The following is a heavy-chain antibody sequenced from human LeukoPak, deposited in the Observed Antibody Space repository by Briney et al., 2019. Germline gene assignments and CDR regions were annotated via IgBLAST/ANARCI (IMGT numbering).Heavy chain of an antibody. CDR2: ISREGGIA. CDR3: ARHFTTGSIDH. J-gene: IGHJ4*02. CDR1: GFIFSTYD. Sequence: GGSLRLSCAASGFIFSTYDMHWVRQAPGKGLEWVAVISREGGIAYHADSVKGRFTISRDNSKNTLYFQMNSLRADDTAVYYCARHFTTGSIDHWGQGNLVTVSS. D-gene: IGHD3-9*01. V-gene: IGHV3-30*14.